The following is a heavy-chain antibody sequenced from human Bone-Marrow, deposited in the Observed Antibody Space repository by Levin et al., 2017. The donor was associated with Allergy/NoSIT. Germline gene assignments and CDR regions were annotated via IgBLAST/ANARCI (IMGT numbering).Heavy chain of an antibody. V-gene: IGHV3-11*03. J-gene: IGHJ4*02. CDR1: GFPFSDYY. CDR2: ISSSSSYT. Sequence: LSLTCAASGFPFSDYYMSWLRQAPGKGLEWVSYISSSSSYTNYADSVKGRFTISRDNAKNSLYLQMNSLRAEDTAVYYCASSGYNWNDGRFDYWGQGTLVTVSS. D-gene: IGHD1-1*01. CDR3: ASSGYNWNDGRFDY.